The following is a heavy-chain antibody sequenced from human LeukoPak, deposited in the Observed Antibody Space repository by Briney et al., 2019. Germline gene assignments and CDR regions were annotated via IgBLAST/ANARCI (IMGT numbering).Heavy chain of an antibody. V-gene: IGHV3-74*01. D-gene: IGHD2-2*01. CDR3: ARRLTQYDCFDP. Sequence: QPGGSLRLSCAASGFTFGSSWMHWVRRAPGKGLDWVSRINSDGSSIAYADSVKGRFTISRDNAKNTLYLQMNSLRVEDTAIYYCARRLTQYDCFDPWGQGILVTVSS. CDR2: INSDGSSI. J-gene: IGHJ5*02. CDR1: GFTFGSSW.